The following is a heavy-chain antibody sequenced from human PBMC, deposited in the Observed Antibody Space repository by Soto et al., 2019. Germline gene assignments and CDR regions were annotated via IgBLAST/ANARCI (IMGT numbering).Heavy chain of an antibody. CDR2: MNPNSGNT. CDR1: GYTFTSSD. J-gene: IGHJ5*02. Sequence: QVQLVQSGAEVKKPGASVKVSCKASGYTFTSSDINWVRQATGQGLEWMGWMNPNSGNTGYAQKFQCRITLTRSTSINTAYLELSSLSSDDSAVYYCARGASPWGQGTLVTVSS. V-gene: IGHV1-8*01. CDR3: ARGASP.